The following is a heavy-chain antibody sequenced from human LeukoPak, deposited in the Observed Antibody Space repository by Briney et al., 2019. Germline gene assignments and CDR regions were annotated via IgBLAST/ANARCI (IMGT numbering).Heavy chain of an antibody. CDR3: ARGGWSGYSYGSVPEKYFDY. CDR1: GYTFSDYY. D-gene: IGHD5-18*01. CDR2: INPNSGGT. J-gene: IGHJ4*02. V-gene: IGHV1-2*02. Sequence: GASEKVSCKASGYTFSDYYIHWVRQAPGQGLEWMAWINPNSGGTNYAQRFEGRVTMTRDTSISTAYMELSRLTSDDTAVYYCARGGWSGYSYGSVPEKYFDYWGQGTLVTVSS.